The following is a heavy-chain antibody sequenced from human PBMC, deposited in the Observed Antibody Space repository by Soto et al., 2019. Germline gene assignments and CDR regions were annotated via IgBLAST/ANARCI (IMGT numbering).Heavy chain of an antibody. V-gene: IGHV4-38-2*02. Sequence: NPSETLSLTCAVSGYSISSGYYWGWIRQPPGKGLEWIGSIYHSGSTYYNPSLKSRVTISVDTSKNQFSLKLGSVTAADTAVYYCARDTSYYDSSGYSDYWGQGTLVTVSS. CDR3: ARDTSYYDSSGYSDY. D-gene: IGHD3-22*01. CDR1: GYSISSGYY. J-gene: IGHJ4*02. CDR2: IYHSGST.